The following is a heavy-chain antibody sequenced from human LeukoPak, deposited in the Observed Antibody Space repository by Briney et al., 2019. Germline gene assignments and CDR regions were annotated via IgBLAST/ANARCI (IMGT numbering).Heavy chain of an antibody. CDR3: ARDRTYYYDGSGDYLFDP. D-gene: IGHD3-22*01. J-gene: IGHJ5*02. CDR1: GGSIISYY. CDR2: IYTSGST. Sequence: PSDTLSLTCTVSGGSIISYYWSWIRQPAGKGLEWIGRIYTSGSTNHNPSLKSRVTMSVDTSKNQFSLKLSSVTAADTAVYYCARDRTYYYDGSGDYLFDPWGQGTLVTVSS. V-gene: IGHV4-4*07.